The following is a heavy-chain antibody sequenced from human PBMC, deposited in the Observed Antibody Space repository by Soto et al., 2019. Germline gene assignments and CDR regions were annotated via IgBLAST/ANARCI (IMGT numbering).Heavy chain of an antibody. CDR3: ARDIGAFAYGEGY. D-gene: IGHD2-15*01. CDR1: GGSFSGYY. V-gene: IGHV4-34*01. CDR2: INHSGST. J-gene: IGHJ4*02. Sequence: SETRSPTCAVDGGSFSGYYWSWIRQPPGKGLGWIGEINHSGSTNYNPSLKSRVTISVDTSKNQLSLKLSSVNAADTAVYYCARDIGAFAYGEGYWGQGIQVTVSS.